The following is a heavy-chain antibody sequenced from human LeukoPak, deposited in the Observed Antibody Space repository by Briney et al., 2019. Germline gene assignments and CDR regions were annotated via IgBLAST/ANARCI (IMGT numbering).Heavy chain of an antibody. V-gene: IGHV1-3*01. J-gene: IGHJ4*02. CDR3: ARGGLVVAATIDY. CDR2: INAGNGNT. Sequence: ASVKVSCKASGYTFTSYAMRWVRQAPGQRLEWMGWINAGNGNTKYSQKSQGRVTITRDTSASTAYMELSSLRSEDTAVYYCARGGLVVAATIDYWGQGTLVTVSS. D-gene: IGHD2-15*01. CDR1: GYTFTSYA.